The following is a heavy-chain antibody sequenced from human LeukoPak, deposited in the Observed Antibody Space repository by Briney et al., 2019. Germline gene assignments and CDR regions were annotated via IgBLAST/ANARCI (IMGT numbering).Heavy chain of an antibody. CDR2: ISGSNGNT. CDR3: ARGDCSGGSCYLSLTTIDY. CDR1: RYTFTRYG. V-gene: IGHV1-18*01. Sequence: ASVKVSCKASRYTFTRYGISWVRQAPGQGLEWMGWISGSNGNTNYAQKFHGRLTMTEDTSTDTAYMELSSLRSEDTAVYYCARGDCSGGSCYLSLTTIDYWGQGTLVTVSS. D-gene: IGHD2-15*01. J-gene: IGHJ4*02.